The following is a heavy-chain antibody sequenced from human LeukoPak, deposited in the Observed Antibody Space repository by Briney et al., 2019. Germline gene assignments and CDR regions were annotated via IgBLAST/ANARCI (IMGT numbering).Heavy chain of an antibody. CDR3: ARDVSGWADY. V-gene: IGHV4-30-4*01. Sequence: SETLSLTCTVSGGSISSGDYYWSWIRQPPGKGLEWIGYIYYSGSTYYNPSLKSRVTISVDTSKKQFSLKLSSVTAADTAVYYCARDVSGWADYWGQGTLVTVSS. J-gene: IGHJ4*02. CDR2: IYYSGST. CDR1: GGSISSGDYY. D-gene: IGHD6-19*01.